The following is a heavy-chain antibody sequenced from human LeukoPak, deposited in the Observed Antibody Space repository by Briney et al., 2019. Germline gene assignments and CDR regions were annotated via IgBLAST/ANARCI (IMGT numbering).Heavy chain of an antibody. Sequence: GESLKLSCAASGFTFISYAMGWVRQAPGKGLEWVSGISGSGGITYYADSVKGRFTISRDNSQNTLYLQMNSLRAEDTALYYCAKSSGSGSPQRSFDYWGQGTLVTVSP. CDR1: GFTFISYA. D-gene: IGHD3-10*01. J-gene: IGHJ4*02. CDR3: AKSSGSGSPQRSFDY. CDR2: ISGSGGIT. V-gene: IGHV3-23*01.